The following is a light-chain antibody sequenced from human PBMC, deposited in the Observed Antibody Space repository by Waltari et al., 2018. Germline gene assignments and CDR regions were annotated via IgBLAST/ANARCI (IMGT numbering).Light chain of an antibody. Sequence: DIKMTQSPSSLSASAGDRVTITCRASQGIATSLSWYQQKPGKTPKRLISAASSLDSGVPSRFSGSGSGTDFTLTISSLQPEDFATYYCLQYNSNPFTFGPGTKLDIK. CDR1: QGIATS. V-gene: IGKV1-17*01. J-gene: IGKJ3*01. CDR3: LQYNSNPFT. CDR2: AAS.